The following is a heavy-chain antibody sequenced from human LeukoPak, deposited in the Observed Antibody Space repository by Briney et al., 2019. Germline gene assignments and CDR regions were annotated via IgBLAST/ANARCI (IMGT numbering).Heavy chain of an antibody. CDR3: ASCYGSGSRRRYFDY. V-gene: IGHV4-59*01. CDR1: GGSISSYY. CDR2: IYYSGST. J-gene: IGHJ4*02. Sequence: SETLSLTCTVSGGSISSYYWSWIRQPPGKGLEWIGYIYYSGSTNYNPSLKSRVTISVDTSKNQFSLKLSSVTAADTAVYYCASCYGSGSRRRYFDYWGQGTLVTVSS. D-gene: IGHD3-10*01.